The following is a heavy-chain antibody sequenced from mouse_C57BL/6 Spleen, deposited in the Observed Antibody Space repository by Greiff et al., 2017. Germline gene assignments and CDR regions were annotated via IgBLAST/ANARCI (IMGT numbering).Heavy chain of an antibody. D-gene: IGHD2-4*01. J-gene: IGHJ4*01. Sequence: QVQLQQSGAELVKPGASVKLSCTASGYTFTSYWMHWVKQRPGQGLEWIGMIHPNSGSTNYNEKFKSKAILTVDKSSRTDYMQLSSLTSEDSAVYYCARYDYEGAMDYWGQGTSVTVSS. CDR3: ARYDYEGAMDY. CDR1: GYTFTSYW. V-gene: IGHV1-64*01. CDR2: IHPNSGST.